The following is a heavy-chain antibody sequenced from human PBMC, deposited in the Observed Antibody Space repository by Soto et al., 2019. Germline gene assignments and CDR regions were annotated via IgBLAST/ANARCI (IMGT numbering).Heavy chain of an antibody. CDR3: AREVVVADPRGYYYYYMDV. CDR2: IYPGDSDT. J-gene: IGHJ6*03. V-gene: IGHV5-51*01. D-gene: IGHD2-15*01. Sequence: GESLKISCKGSGYSFTSYWIGWVRQMPGKGLEWMGIIYPGDSDTRYSPSFQGQVTISADKSISTAYLQWSSLKASDTAMYYCAREVVVADPRGYYYYYMDVWGKGTTVTVSS. CDR1: GYSFTSYW.